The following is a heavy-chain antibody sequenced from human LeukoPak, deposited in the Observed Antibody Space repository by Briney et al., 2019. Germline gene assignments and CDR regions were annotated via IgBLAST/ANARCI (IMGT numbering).Heavy chain of an antibody. CDR3: AREGTAMVMVN. CDR1: GFTFSSYA. Sequence: GGSLRLSCAASGFTFSSYAMHWVRQAPGKGLEWVSVIYSGGSTYYADSVKGRFTISRDNSKNTLYLQMNSLRAEDTAVYYCAREGTAMVMVNWGQGTLVTVSS. D-gene: IGHD5-18*01. CDR2: IYSGGST. J-gene: IGHJ4*02. V-gene: IGHV3-53*01.